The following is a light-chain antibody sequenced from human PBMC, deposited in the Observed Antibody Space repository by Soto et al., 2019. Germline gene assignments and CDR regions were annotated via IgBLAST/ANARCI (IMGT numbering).Light chain of an antibody. CDR2: AAS. CDR3: QQSYSTPL. J-gene: IGKJ4*01. CDR1: QSISNY. Sequence: DIQMTQSPSSLSASVGDRVTITCRASQSISNYLHWYQQTPGRAPKLLIYAASSLQTGVPSRFSGSGSGTDFTLTISSLQPEDFATYYCQQSYSTPLFGGGTKVEIK. V-gene: IGKV1-39*01.